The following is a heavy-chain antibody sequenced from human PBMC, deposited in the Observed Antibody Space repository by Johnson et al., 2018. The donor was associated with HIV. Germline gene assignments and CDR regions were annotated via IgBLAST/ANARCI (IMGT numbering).Heavy chain of an antibody. CDR2: INWNGGST. Sequence: VQLVESGGGVVRRGGSLRLSCAASGFRFDDYTMSWVRPAPGKGLEWVSGINWNGGSTGYADSGKGRFTISRDHAKNSLYLQMNSLRAEDTALYYCARVGGYSDWSLGLVMDAFDIWGQGTMVTVSS. CDR3: ARVGGYSDWSLGLVMDAFDI. D-gene: IGHD6-19*01. V-gene: IGHV3-20*04. J-gene: IGHJ3*02. CDR1: GFRFDDYT.